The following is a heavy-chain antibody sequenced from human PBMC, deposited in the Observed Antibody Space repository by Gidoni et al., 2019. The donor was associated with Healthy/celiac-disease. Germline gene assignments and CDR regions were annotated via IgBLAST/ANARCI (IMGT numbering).Heavy chain of an antibody. CDR1: ARSISSSSYS. V-gene: IGHV4-39*01. CDR3: AYFLAAAGTW. D-gene: IGHD6-13*01. Sequence: QLQLPESGPGLVKPSETLSLTCTVAARSISSSSYSWGWIRQAPGKGLAWIGSIYYSGSTYYNPSLKSRVTISVDTSKNQFSLKLSSVTAADTAVYYCAYFLAAAGTWWGQGTLVTVSS. CDR2: IYYSGST. J-gene: IGHJ4*02.